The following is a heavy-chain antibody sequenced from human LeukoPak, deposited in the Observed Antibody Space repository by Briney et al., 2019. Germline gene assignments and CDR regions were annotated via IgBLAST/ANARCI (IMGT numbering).Heavy chain of an antibody. V-gene: IGHV3-30*04. D-gene: IGHD2-2*01. CDR1: GFTFSSYA. CDR2: ISYDGSNK. Sequence: PGGSLRLSCAASGFTFSSYAMHWVRQAPGKGLEWVAVISYDGSNKYYADSVKGRFTISRDNSKNTLYLQMNSLRAEDTAVYYCAKWSGPDVVVSYYYMDVWGKGTTVTISS. J-gene: IGHJ6*03. CDR3: AKWSGPDVVVSYYYMDV.